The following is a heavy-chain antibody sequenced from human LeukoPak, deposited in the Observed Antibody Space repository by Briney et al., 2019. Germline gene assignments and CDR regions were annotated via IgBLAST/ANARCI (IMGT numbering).Heavy chain of an antibody. CDR2: VVGHGGNT. CDR3: ARGSIADVFDY. J-gene: IGHJ4*02. V-gene: IGHV3-23*01. CDR1: GFTFSSYP. D-gene: IGHD6-6*01. Sequence: PGGSLRLSCAASGFTFSSYPMSWDRQAPGKGLEWVSSVVGHGGNTYYADSVKGRFTISRDNSKNTLYLQMNSLRAEDTAVYYCARGSIADVFDYWGQGTLVTVSS.